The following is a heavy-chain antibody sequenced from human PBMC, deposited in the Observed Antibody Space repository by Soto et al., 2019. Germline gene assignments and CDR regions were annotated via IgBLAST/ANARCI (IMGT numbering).Heavy chain of an antibody. V-gene: IGHV3-53*01. CDR2: IYAGTIT. Sequence: GGSLRLSCAVSGITVSSYYMSWVHQAAGKGLEWVSVIYAGTITYYADSVKGRFTIYRDSSKNTLNLEMNSLRVEDTAVYYCARIPYDNSGTIFDYWGQGTLVTVSS. CDR3: ARIPYDNSGTIFDY. J-gene: IGHJ4*02. D-gene: IGHD3-22*01. CDR1: GITVSSYY.